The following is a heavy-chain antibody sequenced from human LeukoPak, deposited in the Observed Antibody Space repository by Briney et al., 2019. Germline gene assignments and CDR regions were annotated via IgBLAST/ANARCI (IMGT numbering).Heavy chain of an antibody. CDR2: ISGSGGST. D-gene: IGHD3-3*01. Sequence: PGGSLRLSCAASVFTFSSYAMSWVRQAPGKGLEWVSAISGSGGSTYYADSVKGRFTISRDNSKNTLYLQMNSLRAEDTAVYYCAKPDFWSGPTPIDYWGQGTLVTVSS. V-gene: IGHV3-23*01. J-gene: IGHJ4*02. CDR3: AKPDFWSGPTPIDY. CDR1: VFTFSSYA.